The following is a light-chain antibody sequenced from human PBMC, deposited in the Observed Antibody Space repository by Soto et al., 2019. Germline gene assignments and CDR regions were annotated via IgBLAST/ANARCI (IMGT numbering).Light chain of an antibody. CDR1: QSINRW. CDR2: AAS. Sequence: DIQMTQSPSTLSASVGDRVTITWRASQSINRWLAWCQQKPGKAPKLLISAASSLESGVPSRFSGSGSGTEFTLTISSLQPDDFATYFCQQYNSYPWTFGQGTKVEIK. V-gene: IGKV1-5*01. CDR3: QQYNSYPWT. J-gene: IGKJ1*01.